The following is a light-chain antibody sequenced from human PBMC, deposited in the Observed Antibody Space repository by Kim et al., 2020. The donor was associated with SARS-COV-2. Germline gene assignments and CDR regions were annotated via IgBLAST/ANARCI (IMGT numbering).Light chain of an antibody. CDR1: SLRSYY. J-gene: IGLJ2*01. V-gene: IGLV3-19*01. CDR3: HSRDSDDNVV. Sequence: SSELTQDPAVSVALGQTVRITCQGDSLRSYYATWYQQKPRQAPLLVIYGKNNRPSGIPDRFSGSTSGNTASLTISGAQAGDEADFYCHSRDSDDNVVFGGGTKLTVL. CDR2: GKN.